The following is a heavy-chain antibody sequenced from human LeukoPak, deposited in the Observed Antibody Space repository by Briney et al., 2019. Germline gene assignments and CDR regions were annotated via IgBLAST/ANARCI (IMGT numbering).Heavy chain of an antibody. CDR3: ATTLGSGWKFDY. J-gene: IGHJ4*02. V-gene: IGHV3-30*03. CDR1: GFTFSNYG. CDR2: ISYDASTK. D-gene: IGHD6-19*01. Sequence: PGGSLRLSCAASGFTFSNYGMHWVRQAPGKGLEWVAVISYDASTKYNADFVRGRFTISRDNSKNTLYLQMNSLRAEDTAVYYCATTLGSGWKFDYWGQGTLVTVSS.